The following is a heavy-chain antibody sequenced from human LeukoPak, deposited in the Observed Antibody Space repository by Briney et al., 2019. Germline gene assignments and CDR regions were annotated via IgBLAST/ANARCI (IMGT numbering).Heavy chain of an antibody. Sequence: SETLSLTCTVSGGSVSSYYWSWIRQPPGKGLEWIGYIYYSGSTNYNPSLKSRVTISVDTSKNQFSLKLSSVTAADTAVYYCARREYYGLHDTDAFDIWGQGTMVTVSS. V-gene: IGHV4-59*02. CDR3: ARREYYGLHDTDAFDI. CDR2: IYYSGST. CDR1: GGSVSSYY. D-gene: IGHD3-10*01. J-gene: IGHJ3*02.